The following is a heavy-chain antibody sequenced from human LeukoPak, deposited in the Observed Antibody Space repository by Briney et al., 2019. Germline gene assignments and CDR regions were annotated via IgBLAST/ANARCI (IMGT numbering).Heavy chain of an antibody. CDR2: IYSGGST. V-gene: IGHV4-4*07. Sequence: SETLSLTCGVSGGSINSYYWSWIRQPDGKGLEWIGRIYSGGSTNYNPSLKSRVTMSVDPSRNQFSLKLVSVTAADTAIYYCARDTDTAMVFDVWGQGTMVTVSS. J-gene: IGHJ3*01. CDR1: GGSINSYY. D-gene: IGHD5-18*01. CDR3: ARDTDTAMVFDV.